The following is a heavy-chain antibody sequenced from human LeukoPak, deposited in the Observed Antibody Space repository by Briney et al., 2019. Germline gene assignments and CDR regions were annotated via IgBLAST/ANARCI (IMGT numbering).Heavy chain of an antibody. CDR3: ARDSPPAYCSGGSCYFDY. J-gene: IGHJ4*02. Sequence: SETLSLTCTVSGGSISSYYWTWIRQPPGKGLEWIGSLYYSGSTNYNPSLKSRVTISKDTSKNEFSLKLSSVTAADTAVYYCARDSPPAYCSGGSCYFDYWGQGTLVTVSS. CDR1: GGSISSYY. D-gene: IGHD2-15*01. CDR2: LYYSGST. V-gene: IGHV4-59*12.